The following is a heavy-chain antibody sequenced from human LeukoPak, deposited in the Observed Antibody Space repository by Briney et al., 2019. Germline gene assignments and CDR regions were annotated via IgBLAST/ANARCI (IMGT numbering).Heavy chain of an antibody. Sequence: SQTLSLTCTVSGGSISSGGYYWSWIRQHPGKGLEWIGYIYYSGSTYYNPSLKSRVTISVDTSKNQFSLKLSSVTAADTAVYYCARAFLPDFWSGYYIAEGYYYYMDVWGKGTTVTVSS. CDR3: ARAFLPDFWSGYYIAEGYYYYMDV. D-gene: IGHD3-3*01. CDR2: IYYSGST. CDR1: GGSISSGGYY. V-gene: IGHV4-31*03. J-gene: IGHJ6*03.